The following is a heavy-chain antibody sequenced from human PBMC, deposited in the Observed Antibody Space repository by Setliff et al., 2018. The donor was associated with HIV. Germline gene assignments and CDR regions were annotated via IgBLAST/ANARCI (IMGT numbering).Heavy chain of an antibody. D-gene: IGHD3-10*01. CDR3: ATGHYGSDSYYSIDH. CDR2: INPSGGLT. Sequence: ASVKVSCKASGYTFTSYYMHWVRQVPGIGLQWMGVINPSGGLTDYPQKFQGRVTMTTDTSTNTVYMQLSSLTSEDTALYYCATGHYGSDSYYSIDHWGQGTLVTVSS. V-gene: IGHV1-46*01. CDR1: GYTFTSYY. J-gene: IGHJ4*02.